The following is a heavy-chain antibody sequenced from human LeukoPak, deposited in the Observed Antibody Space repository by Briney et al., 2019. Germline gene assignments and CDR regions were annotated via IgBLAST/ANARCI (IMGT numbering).Heavy chain of an antibody. CDR1: GFTFSSYA. CDR3: AKDGNYYDSSGYYNYFDY. Sequence: GGSLRLSCAASGFTFSSYAMSWVRQAPGKGLDWVSGFTGGGASTYYADSVKGRFTISSDISKNTLYLQMNSLRAEDTAVYYCAKDGNYYDSSGYYNYFDYWGQGTLVTVSS. CDR2: FTGGGAST. D-gene: IGHD3-22*01. V-gene: IGHV3-23*01. J-gene: IGHJ4*02.